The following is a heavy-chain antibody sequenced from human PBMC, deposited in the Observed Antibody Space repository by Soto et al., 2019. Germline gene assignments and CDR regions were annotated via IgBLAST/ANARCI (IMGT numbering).Heavy chain of an antibody. CDR1: GFTFSSYS. D-gene: IGHD6-13*01. CDR3: ARGYSSWLFDY. J-gene: IGHJ4*02. CDR2: ISSSSYI. V-gene: IGHV3-21*01. Sequence: GGSLRLSCAASGFTFSSYSMNWVRQAPGKGLEWVSSISSSSYIYYADSVKGRFTISRDNAKNSLYLQMNSLRAEDTAVYYCARGYSSWLFDYWGQGTLVTVSS.